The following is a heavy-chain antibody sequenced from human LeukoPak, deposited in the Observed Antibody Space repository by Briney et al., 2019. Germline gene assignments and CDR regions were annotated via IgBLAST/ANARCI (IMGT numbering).Heavy chain of an antibody. CDR3: ARGGGRLLEWLPTDPIDY. D-gene: IGHD3-3*01. V-gene: IGHV4-59*08. Sequence: SETLSLTRTVSGGSIRHYYWRWIRQPPGKGLEGVGNIYHSGSTYYNPSLTSQVTISLDASTNQFSIKVTSLTAADTAVDYWARGGGRLLEWLPTDPIDYWGQGILVTVSS. J-gene: IGHJ4*02. CDR1: GGSIRHYY. CDR2: IYHSGST.